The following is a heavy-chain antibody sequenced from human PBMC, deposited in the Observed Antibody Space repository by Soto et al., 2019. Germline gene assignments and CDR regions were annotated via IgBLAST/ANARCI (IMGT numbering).Heavy chain of an antibody. CDR1: GGTFSSYA. V-gene: IGHV1-69*13. D-gene: IGHD3-22*01. CDR2: IIPIFGTA. J-gene: IGHJ4*02. Sequence: SVNVSCNASGGTFSSYAISWVRQAPGQGLEWMGGIIPIFGTAKYAQKFQGRVTITADESTSTAYMELSSLRSEDTAVYYCARVWTYYYDSSGPSGDYWGQGTLVTVSS. CDR3: ARVWTYYYDSSGPSGDY.